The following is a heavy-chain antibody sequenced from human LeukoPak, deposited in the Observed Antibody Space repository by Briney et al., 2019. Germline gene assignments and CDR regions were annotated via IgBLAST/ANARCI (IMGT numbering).Heavy chain of an antibody. V-gene: IGHV1-69*13. CDR1: GGTLSSYA. J-gene: IGHJ1*01. CDR3: ARVCSSGWSYFQH. D-gene: IGHD6-19*01. CDR2: IIPIFGTA. Sequence: EASVKVSCKASGGTLSSYAISWVRQAPGQGLEWMGGIIPIFGTANYAQKFQGRVTITADESTSTAYMELSSLRSEDTAVYYCARVCSSGWSYFQHWGQGTLVTVSS.